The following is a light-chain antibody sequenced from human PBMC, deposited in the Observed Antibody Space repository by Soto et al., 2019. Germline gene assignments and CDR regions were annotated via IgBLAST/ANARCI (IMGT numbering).Light chain of an antibody. CDR2: SAS. V-gene: IGKV3-11*01. CDR3: QQRTNWPL. Sequence: EIVLTQSLATLSLSPGERATRSCRPSQSLSTSLAWYQQKPGQAPRLLIYSASNRATGIPVSSSARGSGTDFTLIVISLEPEDFAVYYWQQRTNWPLFGQGTKVDIK. CDR1: QSLSTS. J-gene: IGKJ1*01.